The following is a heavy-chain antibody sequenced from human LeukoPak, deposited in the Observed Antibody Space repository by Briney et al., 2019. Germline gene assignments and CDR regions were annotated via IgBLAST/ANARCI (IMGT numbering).Heavy chain of an antibody. CDR3: ARPYYYDSRIDP. Sequence: SQTLSLTCTDSGGSINSGDYYWSWIRQPPGKGLEWIAYMYYSGSTYYNPSLKGRVTMSADTSKNQLSLKLSSVTAADTAVYYCARPYYYDSRIDPWGQGILVTVSS. V-gene: IGHV4-30-4*01. CDR2: MYYSGST. D-gene: IGHD3-22*01. J-gene: IGHJ5*02. CDR1: GGSINSGDYY.